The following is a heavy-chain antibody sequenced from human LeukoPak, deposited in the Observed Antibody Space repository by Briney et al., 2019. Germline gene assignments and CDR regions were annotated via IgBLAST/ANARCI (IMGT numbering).Heavy chain of an antibody. CDR3: AKVAIGWYPDY. CDR1: GFTFSDYY. D-gene: IGHD6-19*01. V-gene: IGHV3-11*01. Sequence: GGSLRLSCAAPGFTFSDYYMSWIRQAPGKGLEWVSYISSSGSTIYYADSVKGRFTISRDNSKNTLYLQMNSLRAEDTAVYYCAKVAIGWYPDYWGQGTLVTVSS. J-gene: IGHJ4*02. CDR2: ISSSGSTI.